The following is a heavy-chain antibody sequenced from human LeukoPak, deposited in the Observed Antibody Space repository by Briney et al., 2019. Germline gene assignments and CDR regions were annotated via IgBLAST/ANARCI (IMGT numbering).Heavy chain of an antibody. CDR3: TTIGYSHGFGH. Sequence: GGSLRLSCAASGFTFSGSAVHWVRQASGKGLDWVGRIRSKANNYATVYAASVKGRFTISRDDSKNTAYLQMNSLKTEDTAVYYCTTIGYSHGFGHWGQGTLVTVSS. J-gene: IGHJ5*02. CDR2: IRSKANNYAT. D-gene: IGHD5-18*01. V-gene: IGHV3-73*01. CDR1: GFTFSGSA.